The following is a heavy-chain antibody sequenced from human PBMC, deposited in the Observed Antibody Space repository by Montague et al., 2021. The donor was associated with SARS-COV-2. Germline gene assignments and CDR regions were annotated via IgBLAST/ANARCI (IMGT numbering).Heavy chain of an antibody. CDR2: IYYSGYT. J-gene: IGHJ5*02. D-gene: IGHD6-13*01. Sequence: SETLSLTCTVSGGSISSSSYYWGWIRQPPGKGLELIGSIYYSGYTHYNPSLKSRVTISVDTSKNHFSLRLSSVTAADTAVYYCARSGSWGIFDPWGQGTLVIVSS. V-gene: IGHV4-39*07. CDR3: ARSGSWGIFDP. CDR1: GGSISSSSYY.